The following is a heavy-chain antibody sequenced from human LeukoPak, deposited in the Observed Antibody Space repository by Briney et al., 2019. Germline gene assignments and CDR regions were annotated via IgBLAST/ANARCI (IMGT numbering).Heavy chain of an antibody. CDR3: AKGSAVADIYFDY. Sequence: GVSLRRSCAAAGFTFRSYAMNRVRQGPGKGLEWVSTMSASDAGTYYADSVKGRFTISRDNSKNTLYLQMNSLRAEDTAVYYCAKGSAVADIYFDYWGQGTLVTVFS. V-gene: IGHV3-23*01. J-gene: IGHJ4*02. CDR2: MSASDAGT. D-gene: IGHD6-19*01. CDR1: GFTFRSYA.